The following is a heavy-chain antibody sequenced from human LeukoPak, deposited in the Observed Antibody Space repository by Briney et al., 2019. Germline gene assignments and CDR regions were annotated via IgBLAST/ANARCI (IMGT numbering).Heavy chain of an antibody. CDR3: ARQSVAAAGDFDY. D-gene: IGHD6-13*01. V-gene: IGHV4-38-2*01. J-gene: IGHJ4*02. CDR1: GYSISSGYY. Sequence: SETLSLTCAVSGYSISSGYYWGLIRQPPGKGLEWIGIIYHSGSTYYNPSLKSRVTISVDTSKNQFSLRLSSVTAADTAVYYCARQSVAAAGDFDYWGQGTLVTVSS. CDR2: IYHSGST.